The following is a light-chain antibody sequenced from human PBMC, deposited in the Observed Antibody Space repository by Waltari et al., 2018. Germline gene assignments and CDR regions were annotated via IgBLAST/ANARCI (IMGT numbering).Light chain of an antibody. Sequence: QSVLTPPPSVSGAPGQRVTLSCTVSSSNIGAGYDVHWYQQLPGTAPKLLTYGDTNRPSGVPDRFSGSKSGTSASLAITGLQAEDEADYYCQSYDSSLSGSVFGGGTKLTV. J-gene: IGLJ2*01. V-gene: IGLV1-40*01. CDR1: SSNIGAGYD. CDR2: GDT. CDR3: QSYDSSLSGSV.